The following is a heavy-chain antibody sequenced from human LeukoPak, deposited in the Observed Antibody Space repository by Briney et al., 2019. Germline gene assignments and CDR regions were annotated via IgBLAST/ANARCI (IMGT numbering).Heavy chain of an antibody. CDR1: GFTFSSYW. CDR3: AMGAIVATIDY. D-gene: IGHD5-12*01. Sequence: SGGSLRLSCAASGFTFSSYWMHWVRQSPGKGLVWVSRINSDGSSTSYADSVKGRVTISRDNAKNTLSLQMSSLRAEDTAVYYCAMGAIVATIDYWGQGTLVTVSS. J-gene: IGHJ4*02. V-gene: IGHV3-74*01. CDR2: INSDGSST.